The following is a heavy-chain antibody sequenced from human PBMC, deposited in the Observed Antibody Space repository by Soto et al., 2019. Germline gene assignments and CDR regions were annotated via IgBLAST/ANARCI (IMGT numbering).Heavy chain of an antibody. CDR1: GYTLTGYY. CDR3: ARVYDSSGYTLIP. J-gene: IGHJ5*02. Sequence: ASVKVSCKASGYTLTGYYMHWVRQAPGQGLEWMGWINPNSGGTNYAQKFQGWVTMTRDTSISTAYMELSRLRSDDTAVYYCARVYDSSGYTLIPWGQGTLVTVSS. D-gene: IGHD3-22*01. CDR2: INPNSGGT. V-gene: IGHV1-2*04.